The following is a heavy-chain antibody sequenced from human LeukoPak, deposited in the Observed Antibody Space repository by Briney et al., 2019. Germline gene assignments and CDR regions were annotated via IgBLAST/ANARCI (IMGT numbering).Heavy chain of an antibody. CDR2: IFYSGST. Sequence: PSETLSLTCTVSGGSISYYYWSWIRQSPGKGLEWMGYIFYSGSTNYNPSLKSRVTISVDTSRNHFSLKLSSVTAADTAIYYCARDRATYGDNASDIWGQGTMVTVSS. CDR1: GGSISYYY. J-gene: IGHJ3*02. D-gene: IGHD4-17*01. CDR3: ARDRATYGDNASDI. V-gene: IGHV4-59*01.